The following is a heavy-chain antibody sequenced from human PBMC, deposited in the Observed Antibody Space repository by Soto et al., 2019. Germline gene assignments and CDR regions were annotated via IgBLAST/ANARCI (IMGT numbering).Heavy chain of an antibody. CDR3: ARGRGVGGVYYYYGMDV. J-gene: IGHJ6*02. D-gene: IGHD2-15*01. CDR1: GFTFSDYY. V-gene: IGHV3-11*05. CDR2: VSSSASYT. Sequence: QVQLVESGGGLVKPGGSLRLSCAASGFTFSDYYIFWIRQAPGKGLECVSYVSSSASYTNYADSVKGRFTISRDNAKNSLYLQMNSLRAEDTAVYYYARGRGVGGVYYYYGMDVWGQGTTVTVSS.